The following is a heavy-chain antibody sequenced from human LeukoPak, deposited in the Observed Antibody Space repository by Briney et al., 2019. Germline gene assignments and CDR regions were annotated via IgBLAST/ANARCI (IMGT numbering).Heavy chain of an antibody. Sequence: GGSLRLSCAASRFTFSSYSMNWVRQAPGKGLEWVSYISSSSSTIYYADSVKGRFTISRDNAKNSLYLQMNSLRAEDTAVYYCASLIVVVIANNWFDPWGQGTLVTVSS. CDR3: ASLIVVVIANNWFDP. CDR2: ISSSSSTI. J-gene: IGHJ5*02. D-gene: IGHD2-21*01. CDR1: RFTFSSYS. V-gene: IGHV3-48*01.